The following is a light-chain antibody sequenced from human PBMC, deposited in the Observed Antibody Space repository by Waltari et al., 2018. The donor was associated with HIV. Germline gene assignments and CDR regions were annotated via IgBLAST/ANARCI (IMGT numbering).Light chain of an antibody. J-gene: IGKJ1*01. CDR3: QQYYKWPRT. V-gene: IGKV3-15*01. CDR2: GAS. Sequence: EIVMTQSPATLSVYPGERATLSCRASQTVSSNLAWYQQKPGQAPRLLIHGASSRATGVPARFSGSGSGTEFTLTISSLQSEDFAVYYCQQYYKWPRTFGQGTKVEIK. CDR1: QTVSSN.